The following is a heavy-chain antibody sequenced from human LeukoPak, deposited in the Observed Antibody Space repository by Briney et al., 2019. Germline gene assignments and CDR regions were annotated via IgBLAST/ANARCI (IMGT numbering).Heavy chain of an antibody. Sequence: SDTLSLLCALSGSSFLSGYDWGRIRPPPEKGLEWIGSIDHSGSTYYNPCHRTRVTMSVDTSNNHLSLKVYSVTAADTAIYYCARVDNYYAWGSYATNRKYYSYMDVWGKGTTVTVSS. J-gene: IGHJ6*03. CDR1: GSSFLSGYD. D-gene: IGHD3-10*01. CDR2: IDHSGST. V-gene: IGHV4-38-2*01. CDR3: ARVDNYYAWGSYATNRKYYSYMDV.